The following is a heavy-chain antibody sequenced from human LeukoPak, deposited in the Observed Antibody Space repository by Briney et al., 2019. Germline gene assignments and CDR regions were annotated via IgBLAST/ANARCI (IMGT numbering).Heavy chain of an antibody. CDR3: AKVSWANYFDY. CDR1: GFSFSSYA. CDR2: ISGSGGNT. Sequence: PGGSLRLSCAASGFSFSSYAMSWVRQAPGKGLEWVSAISGSGGNTYYADSVRGRFTISRDNSKNTLYLQMNSLRAEGTAIYYCAKVSWANYFDYWGQGTLVTVSS. J-gene: IGHJ4*02. D-gene: IGHD6-13*01. V-gene: IGHV3-23*01.